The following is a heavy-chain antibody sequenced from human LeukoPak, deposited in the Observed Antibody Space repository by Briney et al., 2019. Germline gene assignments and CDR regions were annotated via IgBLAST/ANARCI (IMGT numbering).Heavy chain of an antibody. J-gene: IGHJ4*02. CDR1: GYTFNDYY. D-gene: IGHD6-6*01. V-gene: IGHV1-2*02. Sequence: GASVKVSCKASGYTFNDYYMHWVRQAPGQGLEWMGWINPNSGGTNFAQKFQGRVAMTRDTSISTAYMELGSLRSDDTAVYYCARARWQLVPYFDSWGQATLVTVSS. CDR2: INPNSGGT. CDR3: ARARWQLVPYFDS.